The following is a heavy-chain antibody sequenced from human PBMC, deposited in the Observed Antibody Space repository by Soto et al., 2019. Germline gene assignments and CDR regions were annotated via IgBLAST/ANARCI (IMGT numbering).Heavy chain of an antibody. J-gene: IGHJ6*03. CDR3: ARESGGATATLDYYYFYMDV. V-gene: IGHV1-2*04. CDR2: INPNSGVT. CDR1: GDSFNDYY. Sequence: ASVKVSCKSSGDSFNDYYLHWVRQAPGEGLEWMGWINPNSGVTKYAQKFQGWVTMTRDTSIRTVYMELSRLRSDDTAVYYCARESGGATATLDYYYFYMDVWGKGTTVTVSS. D-gene: IGHD5-12*01.